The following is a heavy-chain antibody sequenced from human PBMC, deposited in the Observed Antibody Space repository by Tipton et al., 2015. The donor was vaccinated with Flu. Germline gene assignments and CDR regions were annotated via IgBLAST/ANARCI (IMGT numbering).Heavy chain of an antibody. V-gene: IGHV3-7*01. J-gene: IGHJ4*02. CDR1: GFTLSDYW. Sequence: GSLRLSCVASGFTLSDYWVTWVRQAPRKGLEWVANVNEDGTKIHYVDSVKGRFAISRDSVKNSVYLQMNSLRVEDTAVYYCVRMLYGSGILWGQGTLVTVSS. CDR2: VNEDGTKI. D-gene: IGHD3-10*01. CDR3: VRMLYGSGIL.